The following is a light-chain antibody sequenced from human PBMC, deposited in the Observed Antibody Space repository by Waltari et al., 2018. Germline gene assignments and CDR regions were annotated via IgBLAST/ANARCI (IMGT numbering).Light chain of an antibody. CDR2: AAS. CDR3: QESYSFTRT. CDR1: QTMSRY. Sequence: DIQMTQSPSSLSASVGDRVTITCPASQTMSRYLNWYQQKPGKAPNLLIYAASSLQSGVPSRFSGSGSGRDFTLIITSLQPEDFATYYCQESYSFTRTFGQGTKVEIK. J-gene: IGKJ1*01. V-gene: IGKV1-39*01.